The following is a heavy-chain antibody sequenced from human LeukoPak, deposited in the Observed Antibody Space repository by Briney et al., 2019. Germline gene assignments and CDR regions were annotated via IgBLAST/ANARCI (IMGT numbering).Heavy chain of an antibody. D-gene: IGHD3-22*01. J-gene: IGHJ4*02. CDR2: INPNNGGT. V-gene: IGHV1-2*02. Sequence: ASVKVSCKASGYTFTGYYMHWVRQAPGQGLEWMGWINPNNGGTNYAQKFQGRVTMTRDTSISTAYMELSRLRSDDTAVYYCARERRDDYYDSSGLDYWGQGTLVTVSS. CDR1: GYTFTGYY. CDR3: ARERRDDYYDSSGLDY.